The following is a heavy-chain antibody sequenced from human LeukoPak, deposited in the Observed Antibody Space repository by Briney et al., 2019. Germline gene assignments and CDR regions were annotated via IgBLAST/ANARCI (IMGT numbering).Heavy chain of an antibody. CDR1: GGSISSYY. V-gene: IGHV4-59*12. D-gene: IGHD3-10*01. Sequence: PSETLSLTCTVSGGSISSYYWSWIRQPPGKGPEWIGYIYYSGSTNYNPSLKSRVTMSVDTSKNQFSLKLSSVTAADTAVYYCARDLKYYYGSGSYAFDIWGQGTMVTVSS. J-gene: IGHJ3*02. CDR3: ARDLKYYYGSGSYAFDI. CDR2: IYYSGST.